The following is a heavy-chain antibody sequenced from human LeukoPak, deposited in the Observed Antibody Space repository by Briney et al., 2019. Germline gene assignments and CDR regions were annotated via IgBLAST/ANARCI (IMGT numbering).Heavy chain of an antibody. V-gene: IGHV3-30-3*01. Sequence: QPGGSLRLSCAASGFTFSSYAMHWVRQAPGKGLEWVAVISYDGSNKYYADSVKGRFTISRDNSKNTLYLQMNSLRAEDTAVYYCVKDTGNDYGDYWGQGTLVTVSS. CDR3: VKDTGNDYGDY. CDR2: ISYDGSNK. D-gene: IGHD1-14*01. CDR1: GFTFSSYA. J-gene: IGHJ4*02.